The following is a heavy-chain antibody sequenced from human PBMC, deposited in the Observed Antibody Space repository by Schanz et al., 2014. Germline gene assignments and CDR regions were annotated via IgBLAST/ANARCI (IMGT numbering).Heavy chain of an antibody. Sequence: VQLVESGGGLVQPGGSLRLSCAASGFTFSSYAMHWVRQAPGKGLEWVSSISSSSSYIYYADSVKGRFTISRDNAKNSLYLQMNSLRAEDTAVYYCARANYRRKINFDYWGRGTLXTVSS. V-gene: IGHV3-21*02. CDR3: ARANYRRKINFDY. CDR1: GFTFSSYA. J-gene: IGHJ4*02. CDR2: ISSSSSYI. D-gene: IGHD3-10*01.